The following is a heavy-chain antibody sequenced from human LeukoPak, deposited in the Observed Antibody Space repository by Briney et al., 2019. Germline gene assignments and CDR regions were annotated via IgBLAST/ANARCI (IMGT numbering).Heavy chain of an antibody. J-gene: IGHJ2*01. CDR2: ISGSGDNT. CDR3: AKAARSPVAGLFFDL. D-gene: IGHD6-19*01. V-gene: IGHV3-23*01. CDR1: GFTFSSYA. Sequence: GGSLRLSCAASGFTFSSYAMSWVRQAPGKGLEWVSGISGSGDNTYYADSVKGRFTISRDNSKNTLYLQMNNLRAEDTAVYYCAKAARSPVAGLFFDLWGRGTLVTVSS.